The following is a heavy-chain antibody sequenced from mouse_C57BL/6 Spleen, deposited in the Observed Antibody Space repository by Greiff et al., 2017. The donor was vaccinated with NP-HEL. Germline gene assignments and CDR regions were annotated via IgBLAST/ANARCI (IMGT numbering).Heavy chain of an antibody. J-gene: IGHJ3*01. D-gene: IGHD1-1*02. V-gene: IGHV5-9-1*02. CDR2: ISSGGDYI. Sequence: EVQVVESGEGLVKPGGSLKLSCAASGFTFSSYAMSWVRQTPEKRLEWVAYISSGGDYIYYADTVKGRFTISRDNARNTLYLQMSSLKSEDTAMYYCTREGGSLFAYWGQGTLVTVSA. CDR1: GFTFSSYA. CDR3: TREGGSLFAY.